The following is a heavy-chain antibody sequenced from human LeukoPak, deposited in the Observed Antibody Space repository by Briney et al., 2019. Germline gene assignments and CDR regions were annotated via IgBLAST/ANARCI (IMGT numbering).Heavy chain of an antibody. CDR1: GFTFNKCA. Sequence: GGSLRLSCAASGFTFNKCAMSWVRQAPGKGLEWVSAISGNGISTYSADSVKGRFTISRDNSKNTLYLQMNSLRAEDTAVYYCAKDLGKTGTTYWGQGTLVTVSS. D-gene: IGHD1-1*01. CDR3: AKDLGKTGTTY. CDR2: ISGNGIST. J-gene: IGHJ4*02. V-gene: IGHV3-23*01.